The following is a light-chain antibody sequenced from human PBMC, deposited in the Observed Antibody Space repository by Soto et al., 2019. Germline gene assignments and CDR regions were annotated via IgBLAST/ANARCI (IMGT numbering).Light chain of an antibody. CDR2: GNS. V-gene: IGLV1-40*01. Sequence: QSVLTQPPSVSGAPGQRVTISCTGSSSNIGAGYDVHWYQQLPGTAPKLLIYGNSNRPSGVPDRFSGSKSGTSASLAITGLQAEDAADYYCQSYDSSLSAVFGGGTHLTVL. CDR3: QSYDSSLSAV. J-gene: IGLJ7*01. CDR1: SSNIGAGYD.